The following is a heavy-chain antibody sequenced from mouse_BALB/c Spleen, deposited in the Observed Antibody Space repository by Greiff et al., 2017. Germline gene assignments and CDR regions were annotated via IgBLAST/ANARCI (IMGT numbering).Heavy chain of an antibody. CDR2: ISYDGSN. J-gene: IGHJ3*01. V-gene: IGHV3-6*02. Sequence: DVHLVESGPGLVKPSQSLSLTCSVTGYSITSGYYWNWIRQFPGNKLEWMGYISYDGSNNYNPSLKNRISITRDTSKNQFFLKLNSVTTEDTATYYCARSRGSSGYVFAYWGQGTLVTVSA. CDR3: ARSRGSSGYVFAY. CDR1: GYSITSGYY. D-gene: IGHD3-1*01.